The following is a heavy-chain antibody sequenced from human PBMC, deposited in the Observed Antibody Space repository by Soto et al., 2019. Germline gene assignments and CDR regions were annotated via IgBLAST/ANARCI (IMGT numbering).Heavy chain of an antibody. J-gene: IGHJ6*02. V-gene: IGHV3-30*18. D-gene: IGHD3-22*01. CDR3: AKDQRTYYYGSSGLDV. CDR2: ISYDGSKK. CDR1: GFTFSSYG. Sequence: QVQLVESGGGVVQPGRSLRLSCAASGFTFSSYGMHWVRQAPGKGLVWVAVISYDGSKKYYADSVKGRFTISRDNSKNTLYLQMNSLRAEDTVVYYCAKDQRTYYYGSSGLDVWVQGPTVTVSS.